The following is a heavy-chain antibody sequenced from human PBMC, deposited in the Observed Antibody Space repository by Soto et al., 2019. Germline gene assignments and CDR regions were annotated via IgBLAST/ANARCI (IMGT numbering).Heavy chain of an antibody. Sequence: EVQLLESGGGLVQPGGSLRLSCAASGSSFSAYAMNWVRQAPGKGLEWVSAISRSGDYTFYSDSVKGRFTISRDNSRNTVYMEMNSLRAEDTAGYYCAKGGFWVHYGMDVWGQGTTVSVSS. CDR2: ISRSGDYT. CDR3: AKGGFWVHYGMDV. V-gene: IGHV3-23*01. J-gene: IGHJ6*02. D-gene: IGHD7-27*01. CDR1: GSSFSAYA.